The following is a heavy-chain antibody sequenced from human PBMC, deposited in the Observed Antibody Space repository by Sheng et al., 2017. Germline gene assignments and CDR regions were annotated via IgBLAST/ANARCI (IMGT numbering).Heavy chain of an antibody. Sequence: QLQLRESGPGLVKAFGDPCPSPALSLMTPSAVVLTTGLDPPAPREGAGVDWEYLLYWEHLLQPPSLKSRVTIXIDTSKNQFSLRLSSVTAADTAVYYCARENDYYDSSDHYYYYYMDVWGKGTTVTVSS. D-gene: IGHD3-22*01. V-gene: IGHV4-39*07. J-gene: IGHJ6*03. CDR2: LLYWEH. CDR3: ARENDYYDSSDHYYYYYMDV. CDR1: MTPSAVVLTT.